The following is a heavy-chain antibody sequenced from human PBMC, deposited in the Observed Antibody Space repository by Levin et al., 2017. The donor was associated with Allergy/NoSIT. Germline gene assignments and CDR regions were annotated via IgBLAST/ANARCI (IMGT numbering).Heavy chain of an antibody. CDR2: ITSDGSLK. Sequence: LSLTCAASGFTFSTYGMHWVRQAPGKGLEWVAIITSDGSLKYYDDSVKGRFSISRDNSKNTLYLQMDSLRPEDTALYYCAKGGDMDVWGQGTTVTVSS. CDR3: AKGGDMDV. V-gene: IGHV3-30*18. CDR1: GFTFSTYG. D-gene: IGHD2-21*01. J-gene: IGHJ6*02.